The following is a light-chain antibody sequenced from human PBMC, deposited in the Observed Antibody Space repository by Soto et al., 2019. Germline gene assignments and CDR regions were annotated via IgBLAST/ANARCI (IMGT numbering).Light chain of an antibody. CDR2: GAS. J-gene: IGKJ1*01. V-gene: IGKV3-20*01. Sequence: EIVLTQSPGTLSLSPGERATLSCRASRSVGSYLTWFQQKPGQAPTILIHGASSRATGIPDRFSGSGSGTDFTLTISRLEPEDFALYYCQQYGSSPWTFGQGTKVEIK. CDR3: QQYGSSPWT. CDR1: RSVGSY.